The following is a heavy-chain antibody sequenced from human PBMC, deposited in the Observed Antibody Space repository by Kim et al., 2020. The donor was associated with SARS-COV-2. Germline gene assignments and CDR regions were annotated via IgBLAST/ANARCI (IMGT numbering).Heavy chain of an antibody. V-gene: IGHV5-51*01. J-gene: IGHJ4*02. D-gene: IGHD3-22*01. Sequence: YSPSFQGQFTFSVDKSISTAYLQWSSLKASDTAMYYCARGSSGYYYLSDYWGQGTLVTVSS. CDR3: ARGSSGYYYLSDY.